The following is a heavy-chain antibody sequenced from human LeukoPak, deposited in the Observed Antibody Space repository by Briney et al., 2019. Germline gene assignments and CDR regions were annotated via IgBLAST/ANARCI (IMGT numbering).Heavy chain of an antibody. CDR2: INHSGST. D-gene: IGHD6-13*01. J-gene: IGHJ4*02. Sequence: SETLSLTCAVYGGSFSGYYWSWIRQPPGKGLEWIGEINHSGSTNYNPSLKSRVTISVDTSKNQFSLKLSSVTAADTAVYYCARVGAAGILDYWGQGTLVTVSS. CDR1: GGSFSGYY. V-gene: IGHV4-34*01. CDR3: ARVGAAGILDY.